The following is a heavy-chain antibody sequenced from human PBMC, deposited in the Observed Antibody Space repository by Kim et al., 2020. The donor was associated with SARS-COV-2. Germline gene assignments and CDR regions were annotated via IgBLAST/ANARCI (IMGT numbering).Heavy chain of an antibody. Sequence: SETLSLTCTVSGYSISSGYYWGWIRQPPGKGLEWIGSIYHSGSTYYNPSLKSRVTISVDTSKNQFSLKLSSVTAADTAVYYCARGLRGWFDPWGQGTLVTVSS. CDR2: IYHSGST. V-gene: IGHV4-38-2*02. CDR3: ARGLRGWFDP. J-gene: IGHJ5*02. CDR1: GYSISSGYY.